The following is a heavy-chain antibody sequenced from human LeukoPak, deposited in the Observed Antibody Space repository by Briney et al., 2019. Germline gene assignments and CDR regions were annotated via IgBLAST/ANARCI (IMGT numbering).Heavy chain of an antibody. CDR3: ARLLRDYFEY. V-gene: IGHV3-21*01. D-gene: IGHD2/OR15-2a*01. J-gene: IGHJ4*02. CDR1: GFTFSSYS. Sequence: GGSLRLSCAASGFTFSSYSMNWVRQAPGKGLEWVSSISSSGSYIYYADSVKGRFTISRDNAKNSLYLQMNSLRAEDTAIYYCARLLRDYFEYWGQGTLVIVPS. CDR2: ISSSGSYI.